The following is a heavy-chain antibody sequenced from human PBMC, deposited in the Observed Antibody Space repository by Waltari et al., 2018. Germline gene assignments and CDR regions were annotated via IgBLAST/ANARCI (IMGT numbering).Heavy chain of an antibody. J-gene: IGHJ4*02. CDR2: IYYSGST. D-gene: IGHD3-10*01. V-gene: IGHV4-30-4*08. Sequence: QVQLQESGPGLVKPSQTLSLTCTVSGGSIRSGDYYWSWIRQPPGKGLEWIGYIYYSGSTYYNPSLKSRVTISVDTSKNQFSLKLSSVTAADTAVYYCARDHRYGGEFFDYWGQGTLVTVSS. CDR3: ARDHRYGGEFFDY. CDR1: GGSIRSGDYY.